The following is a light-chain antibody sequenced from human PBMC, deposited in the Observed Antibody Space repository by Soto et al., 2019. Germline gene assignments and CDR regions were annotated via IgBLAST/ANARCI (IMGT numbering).Light chain of an antibody. V-gene: IGKV1-5*01. CDR2: DAS. CDR3: QRYNGT. Sequence: DIRMTQSPCNLSASVGDRVTITCRASQTISTWLAWYQQKPGKAPELLIYDASTLESGVPSRFSGSGSGTEFTFRLSSLQPDDSATYYCQRYNGTFGQGTRLEIK. J-gene: IGKJ5*01. CDR1: QTISTW.